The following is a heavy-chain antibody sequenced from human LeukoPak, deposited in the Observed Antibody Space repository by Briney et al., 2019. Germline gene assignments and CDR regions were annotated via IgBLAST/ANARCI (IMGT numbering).Heavy chain of an antibody. J-gene: IGHJ3*02. CDR2: ISAYNGNT. Sequence: GASVKVSCKASGYTFASYGISWVRQAPGQGLEWMGWISAYNGNTNYAQKLQGRVTMTTDTSTSTAYMELRSLRSDDTAVYYCARVHYYDSSGYLDAFDIWGQGTMVTVSS. CDR3: ARVHYYDSSGYLDAFDI. D-gene: IGHD3-22*01. V-gene: IGHV1-18*01. CDR1: GYTFASYG.